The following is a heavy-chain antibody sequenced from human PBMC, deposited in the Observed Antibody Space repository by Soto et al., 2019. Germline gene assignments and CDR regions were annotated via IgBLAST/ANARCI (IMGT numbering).Heavy chain of an antibody. V-gene: IGHV3-53*01. Sequence: LGGSLRLSCAASGFTVSSNYMSWVRQAPGKGLEWVSVIYSGGSTYYADSVKGRFTISRDNSKNTLYLQMNSLRAEDTAVYYCARDCYSSDYYYYGMDVWGQGTTVTVSS. CDR2: IYSGGST. D-gene: IGHD4-4*01. J-gene: IGHJ6*02. CDR3: ARDCYSSDYYYYGMDV. CDR1: GFTVSSNY.